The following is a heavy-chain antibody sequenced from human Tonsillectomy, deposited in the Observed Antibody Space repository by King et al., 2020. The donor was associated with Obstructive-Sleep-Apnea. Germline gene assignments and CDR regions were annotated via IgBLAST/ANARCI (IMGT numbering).Heavy chain of an antibody. Sequence: QLVQSGAEVKKPGQSLRISCKAFGYTFTTHWITWVRRMPGKGLEWMGRIDPRDSYTDYNPSLQGHVTLSTDMSVITAYLQWDSLKASDTAMYYCARYRVPSTINTDCGVDDWGQGTTVTV. CDR3: ARYRVPSTINTDCGVDD. CDR1: GYTFTTHW. D-gene: IGHD5/OR15-5a*01. V-gene: IGHV5-10-1*03. J-gene: IGHJ6*02. CDR2: IDPRDSYT.